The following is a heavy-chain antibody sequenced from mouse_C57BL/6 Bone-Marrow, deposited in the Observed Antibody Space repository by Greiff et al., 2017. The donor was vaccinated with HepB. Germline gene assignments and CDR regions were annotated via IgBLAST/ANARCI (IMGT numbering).Heavy chain of an antibody. CDR1: GFTFSDYY. Sequence: EVQLQESEGGLVQPGSSMKLSCTASGFTFSDYYMAWVRQVPEKGLEWVANINYDGSSTYYLDSLKSRFIISRDNAKNILYLQMSSLKSEDTATYYCAREIHYYGSTFDYWGQGTTLTVSS. V-gene: IGHV5-16*01. J-gene: IGHJ2*01. CDR3: AREIHYYGSTFDY. CDR2: INYDGSST. D-gene: IGHD1-1*01.